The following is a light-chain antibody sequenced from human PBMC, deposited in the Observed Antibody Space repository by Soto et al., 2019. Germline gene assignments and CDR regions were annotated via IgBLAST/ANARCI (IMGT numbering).Light chain of an antibody. J-gene: IGKJ1*01. CDR1: QSVTSDY. CDR3: QQYGNSPQT. Sequence: EIVLTQSPGTLSLSPGERATLSCRASQSVTSDYLAWYRQKPGQAPRLLIYDASNRATGIPARFSGSGSGTDFTLTISRLEPEDFAVYYCQQYGNSPQTFGQGTKVDI. V-gene: IGKV3-20*01. CDR2: DAS.